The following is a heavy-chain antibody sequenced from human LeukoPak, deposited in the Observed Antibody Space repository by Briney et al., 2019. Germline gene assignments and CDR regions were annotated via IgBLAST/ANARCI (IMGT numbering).Heavy chain of an antibody. V-gene: IGHV4-4*02. J-gene: IGHJ5*02. CDR2: IYHSGST. D-gene: IGHD3-3*01. Sequence: TSETLSLTCAVSGGSISSSNWWSWVRRPPGKGLEWIGEIYHSGSTNYNPSLKSRVTISVDKSKNQFSLKLSSVTAADAAVYYCSRVFFRGFDPWGQGTLVTVSS. CDR1: GGSISSSNW. CDR3: SRVFFRGFDP.